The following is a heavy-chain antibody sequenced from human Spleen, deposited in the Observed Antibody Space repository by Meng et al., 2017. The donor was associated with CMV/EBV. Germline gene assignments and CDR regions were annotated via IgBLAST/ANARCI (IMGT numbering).Heavy chain of an antibody. CDR1: GFTFSSYW. CDR3: ARGWLQIRLQRDYGLDV. V-gene: IGHV3-7*03. J-gene: IGHJ6*02. D-gene: IGHD5-24*01. CDR2: IKEDGSKK. Sequence: GGSLRLSCAASGFTFSSYWMSWVRQAPGKGLEWVANIKEDGSKKYYVDSVKGRFTISRDNAENSLYLHMNSLRPEDTAVYYCARGWLQIRLQRDYGLDVWGQGTTVTVSS.